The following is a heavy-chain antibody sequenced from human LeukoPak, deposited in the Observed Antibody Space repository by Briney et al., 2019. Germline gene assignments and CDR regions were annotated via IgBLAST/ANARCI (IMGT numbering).Heavy chain of an antibody. CDR2: VTWNGGST. Sequence: PGGSLRLSCAASGFTFDEYGMSWVRQAPGKGLEWVSSVTWNGGSTDYADSVKGRFTISRDNAKNSLYLQMNSLRADDTAFYYCAREGFTIFGVAIHLGYYFDYWGQGTRVTVSS. D-gene: IGHD3-3*01. J-gene: IGHJ4*02. CDR1: GFTFDEYG. CDR3: AREGFTIFGVAIHLGYYFDY. V-gene: IGHV3-20*04.